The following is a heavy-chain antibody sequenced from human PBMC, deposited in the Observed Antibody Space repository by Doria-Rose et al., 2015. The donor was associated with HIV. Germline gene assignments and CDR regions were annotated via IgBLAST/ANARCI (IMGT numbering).Heavy chain of an antibody. J-gene: IGHJ4*02. CDR2: IFSDDER. V-gene: IGHV2-26*01. CDR3: ARIKSSSWYHKYYFDF. CDR1: GVSLSSPGMG. D-gene: IGHD6-13*01. Sequence: VTLKESGPVLVKPTETLTLTCTVSGVSLSSPGMGVSWIRQPPGKALEWLANIFSDDERSYNTSLKSRLTISSCTSRSQVVLTMPDMDPVDTATYDCARIKSSSWYHKYYFDFWGQGTLVIVSA.